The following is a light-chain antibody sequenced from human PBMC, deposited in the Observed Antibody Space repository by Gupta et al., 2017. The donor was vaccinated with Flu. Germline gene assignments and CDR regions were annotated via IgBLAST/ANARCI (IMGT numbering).Light chain of an antibody. CDR3: ASNAGDNTCV. Sequence: QSALTQPPSASGSPGQSVTISCPGPSTDVGGYNSVSWYQHHPGKAPKLIIYGVSQRPSGVPGRFSGSKSGNTASLTVSGLQAEDEADYYCASNAGDNTCVLGGGTKLTVL. V-gene: IGLV2-8*01. CDR1: STDVGGYNS. J-gene: IGLJ3*02. CDR2: GVS.